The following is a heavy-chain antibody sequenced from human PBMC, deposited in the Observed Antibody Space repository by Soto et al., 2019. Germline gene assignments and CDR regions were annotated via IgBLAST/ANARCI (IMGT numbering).Heavy chain of an antibody. CDR1: GGSVSSYY. CDR2: FYTSGNT. CDR3: ASDSTGWFDP. J-gene: IGHJ5*02. Sequence: SETLSLSCAVSGGSVSSYYWGWIRQPAGKGLEWIGRFYTSGNTNYNPSLKSRVTMSLDTSKNQFSLKLSSVTAADAAVYFCASDSTGWFDPWGQGTLVTVSS. D-gene: IGHD7-27*01. V-gene: IGHV4-4*07.